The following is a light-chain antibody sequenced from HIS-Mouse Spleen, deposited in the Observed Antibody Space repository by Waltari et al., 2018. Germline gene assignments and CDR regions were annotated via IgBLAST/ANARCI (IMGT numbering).Light chain of an antibody. V-gene: IGLV3-25*03. CDR3: QSADSSGTYG. J-gene: IGLJ2*01. Sequence: SYELTQPPSVSVSPGQTARITCSGDALPKQYAYWYQQKPGQAPVLVIYKDSGRPSGVPERFSGSSSGKTVTLTISGVQAEDEADYYCQSADSSGTYGFGGGTKLTVL. CDR1: ALPKQY. CDR2: KDS.